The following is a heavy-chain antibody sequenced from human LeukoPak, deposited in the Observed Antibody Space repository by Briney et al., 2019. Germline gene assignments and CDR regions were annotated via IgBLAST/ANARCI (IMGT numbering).Heavy chain of an antibody. CDR3: ARDGYCSSTRCYIDY. J-gene: IGHJ4*02. D-gene: IGHD2-2*03. CDR2: IIPILGTA. CDR1: GGTFSSYA. Sequence: SVKVSCKASGGTFSSYAISWVRQAPGQGLEWMGGIIPILGTANYAQKFQGRVTITADKSTSTAYMELSSLRSEDTAVYYCARDGYCSSTRCYIDYWGQGTLVTVSS. V-gene: IGHV1-69*10.